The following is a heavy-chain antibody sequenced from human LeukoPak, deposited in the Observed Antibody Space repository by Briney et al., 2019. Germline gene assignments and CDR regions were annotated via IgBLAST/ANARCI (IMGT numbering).Heavy chain of an antibody. CDR1: GGTFSSYA. CDR3: AIRCSGGSCYSSYFDY. V-gene: IGHV1-69*06. CDR2: IIPIFGTA. Sequence: SVKVSCKASGGTFSSYAISWVRQAPGQGLEWMGGIIPIFGTANYAQKFQGRVTITADKSTSTAYMELSSLRSEDTAVYDCAIRCSGGSCYSSYFDYWGQGTLVTVSS. D-gene: IGHD2-15*01. J-gene: IGHJ4*02.